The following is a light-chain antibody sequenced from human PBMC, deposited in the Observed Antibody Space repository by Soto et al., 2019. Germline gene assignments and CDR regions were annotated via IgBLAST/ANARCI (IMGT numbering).Light chain of an antibody. CDR3: QQYHTYPWT. CDR1: QSISPW. CDR2: KAS. J-gene: IGKJ1*01. V-gene: IGKV1-5*03. Sequence: DIPMTQSPSTLSASVGDRVTITCRASQSISPWLAWYQQKPGKAPKLLIHKASSLESGVPSRFSGSESGTEFTLTISGLQPDDFAVYYCQQYHTYPWTFGQGTKVEIK.